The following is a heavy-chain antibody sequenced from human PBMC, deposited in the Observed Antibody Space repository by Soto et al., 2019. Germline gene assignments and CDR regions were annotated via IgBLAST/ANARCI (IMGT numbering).Heavy chain of an antibody. Sequence: PSETLSLTCTVSGASISNDDYFWSWIRQPPGKGLEWIGFIYYSGTYYNPSLKSRATMSADTSKNHFSLKLTSVTAADTAVYDCARDLAYCASGSCYAKWGSWGQGTLVTLS. J-gene: IGHJ5*02. CDR3: ARDLAYCASGSCYAKWGS. D-gene: IGHD2-21*01. CDR2: IYYSGT. V-gene: IGHV4-30-4*01. CDR1: GASISNDDYF.